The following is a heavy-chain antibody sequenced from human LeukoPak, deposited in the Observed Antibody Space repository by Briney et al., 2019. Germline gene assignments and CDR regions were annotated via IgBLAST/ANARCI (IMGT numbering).Heavy chain of an antibody. V-gene: IGHV1-18*01. CDR3: ARDTYYYDSSGYYYDY. CDR1: GYTFTSYG. J-gene: IGHJ4*02. CDR2: ISAYNGNT. D-gene: IGHD3-22*01. Sequence: EASVKVSXKASGYTFTSYGISWVRQAPGQGLEWMGWISAYNGNTNYAQKLQGRVTMTTDTSTSTAYMELRSLRSDDTAVYYCARDTYYYDSSGYYYDYWGQGTLVTVSS.